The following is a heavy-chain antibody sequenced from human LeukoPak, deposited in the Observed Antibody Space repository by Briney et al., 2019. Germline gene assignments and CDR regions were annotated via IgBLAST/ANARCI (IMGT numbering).Heavy chain of an antibody. J-gene: IGHJ4*02. V-gene: IGHV3-48*04. CDR2: ISSSSSTI. CDR1: GFTFSSYS. D-gene: IGHD3-22*01. Sequence: GGSLRLSCAASGFTFSSYSMNWVRQAPGKGLEWVSYISSSSSTIYYADSVKGRFTISRDNAKNSLYLQMNSLRAEDTAVYYCARDNWEYYYDSTGYMDYWGQGTLVTVSS. CDR3: ARDNWEYYYDSTGYMDY.